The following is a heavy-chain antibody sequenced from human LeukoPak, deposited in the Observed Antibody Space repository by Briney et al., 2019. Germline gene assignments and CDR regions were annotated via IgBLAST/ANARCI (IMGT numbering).Heavy chain of an antibody. J-gene: IGHJ6*02. D-gene: IGHD3-3*02. V-gene: IGHV3-21*01. CDR3: ARDRRMSTVMGRVTFFYGMDV. CDR2: IRTTSTSI. CDR1: GFTFSSYN. Sequence: PGGSLRLSCAASGFTFSSYNMNWVRQAPGKGLEWVSSIRTTSTSIYYADSLKGRFTVFRDNAKNSLYLQMNNLRAEDTAIYYCARDRRMSTVMGRVTFFYGMDVWGQGTTVTVSS.